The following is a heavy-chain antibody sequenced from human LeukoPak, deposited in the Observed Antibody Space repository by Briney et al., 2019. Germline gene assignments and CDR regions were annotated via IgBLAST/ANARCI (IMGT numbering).Heavy chain of an antibody. D-gene: IGHD2-15*01. V-gene: IGHV6-1*01. CDR1: GDIVSSKSAA. J-gene: IGHJ4*02. CDR2: TYYRSKWSN. Sequence: SQTLSLTCALSGDIVSSKSAAWNWIRQSPSRGLEWVGRTYYRSKWSNDYAASVKSRITVNPDTSKNQFSLQLSSVTPEDTAVYYCARSRAATFDCWGQGTLVTVPS. CDR3: ARSRAATFDC.